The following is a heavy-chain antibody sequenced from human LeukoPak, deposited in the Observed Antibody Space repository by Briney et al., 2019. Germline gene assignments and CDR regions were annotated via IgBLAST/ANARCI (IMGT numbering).Heavy chain of an antibody. CDR3: AREYYYGSGSYYKPHNWFDP. D-gene: IGHD3-10*01. CDR2: ISAYNGNT. CDR1: GYTFTSYG. Sequence: GASVKVSCKASGYTFTSYGISWVRQAPGQGLEWMGWISAYNGNTNYAQKLQGRVTMTTDTSTSTVYMELSSLRSEDTAVYYCAREYYYGSGSYYKPHNWFDPWGQGTLVTVSS. V-gene: IGHV1-18*01. J-gene: IGHJ5*02.